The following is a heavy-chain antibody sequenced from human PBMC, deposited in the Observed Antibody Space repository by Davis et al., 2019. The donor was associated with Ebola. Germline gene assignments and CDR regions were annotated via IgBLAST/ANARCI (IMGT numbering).Heavy chain of an antibody. V-gene: IGHV3-74*01. J-gene: IGHJ6*02. CDR1: GFTFSRSW. Sequence: PGGSLRLSCAASGFTFSRSWMHWVRQAPGKGLEWVSGISWNSGSIGYADSVKGRFTISRDNSKNTLYLQMNSLRAEDTAVYYCARETPFIAAAMDVWGQGTTVTVSS. CDR3: ARETPFIAAAMDV. CDR2: ISWNSGSI. D-gene: IGHD6-13*01.